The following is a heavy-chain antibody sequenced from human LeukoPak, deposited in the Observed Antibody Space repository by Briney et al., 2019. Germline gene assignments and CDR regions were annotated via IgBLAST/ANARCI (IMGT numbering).Heavy chain of an antibody. CDR3: TTDYYDSSGYYAWFDP. CDR1: GFSSSNAS. V-gene: IGHV3-15*01. D-gene: IGHD3-22*01. Sequence: RGSLRHSCAASGFSSSNASMSWVRQAPGKGLEWVGRIKSKTDGGTTDYAAPVKGRFTISGDDSKNTLYLQMNSLKTEDTAVYYCTTDYYDSSGYYAWFDPWGQGTLVTVSS. J-gene: IGHJ5*02. CDR2: IKSKTDGGTT.